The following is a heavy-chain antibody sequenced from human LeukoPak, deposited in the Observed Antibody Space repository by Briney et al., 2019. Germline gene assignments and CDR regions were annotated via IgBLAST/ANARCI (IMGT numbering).Heavy chain of an antibody. J-gene: IGHJ4*02. CDR1: GFTFSSYG. CDR3: ARQGRNYYGSGSFFDY. Sequence: KPGGSLRLSCAASGFTFSSYGMSWIRQPPGKGLEWIGEINHSGSTSYNPSLKSRVTISVDTSKNQFSLKLSSVTAADTAVYYCARQGRNYYGSGSFFDYWGQGTLVTVSS. CDR2: INHSGST. D-gene: IGHD3-10*01. V-gene: IGHV4-34*01.